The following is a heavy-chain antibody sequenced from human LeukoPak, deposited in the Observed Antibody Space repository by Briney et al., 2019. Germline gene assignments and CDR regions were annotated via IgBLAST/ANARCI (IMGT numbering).Heavy chain of an antibody. V-gene: IGHV4-39*07. CDR3: AREGQEGDY. CDR1: GGSISSGSYY. J-gene: IGHJ4*02. CDR2: IYYSGST. Sequence: SQTLSLTCTVSGGSISSGSYYWGWIRQPPGKGLEWIGSIYYSGSTYYNPSLKSRVTISVDTSKNQFSLKLSSVTAADTAVYYCAREGQEGDYWGQGTLVTVSS.